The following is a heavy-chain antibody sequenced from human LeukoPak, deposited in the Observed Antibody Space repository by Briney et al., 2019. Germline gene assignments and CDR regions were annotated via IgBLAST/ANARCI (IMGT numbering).Heavy chain of an antibody. V-gene: IGHV4-30-2*01. Sequence: SETRSLTCAVSGGSISSGGYSWSWIRQPPGKGLEWIGYIYHSGSTYYNPSLKSRVTISVDTSKNQFSLKLSSVTAADTAVYYCARVQGITMVRGATFDYWGQGTLVTVSS. D-gene: IGHD3-10*01. J-gene: IGHJ4*02. CDR2: IYHSGST. CDR1: GGSISSGGYS. CDR3: ARVQGITMVRGATFDY.